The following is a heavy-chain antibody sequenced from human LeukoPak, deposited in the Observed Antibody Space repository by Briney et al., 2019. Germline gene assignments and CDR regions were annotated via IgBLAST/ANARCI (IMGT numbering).Heavy chain of an antibody. CDR3: ASSYYVLRFLEWSFDY. V-gene: IGHV1-69*13. CDR2: IIPIFGTA. D-gene: IGHD3-3*01. Sequence: SVKVSCKASGGTFSSYAISWVRQAPGQGLEWMGGIIPIFGTANHAQKFQGRVTITADESTSTAYMELSSLRSEDTAVYYCASSYYVLRFLEWSFDYWGQGTLVTVSS. J-gene: IGHJ4*02. CDR1: GGTFSSYA.